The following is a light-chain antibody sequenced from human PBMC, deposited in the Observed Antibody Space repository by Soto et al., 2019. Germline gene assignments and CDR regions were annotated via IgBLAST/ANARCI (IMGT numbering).Light chain of an antibody. Sequence: VLTQPPSVSAAPGQKVTISCSGSSSNIGNNYVSWYQQLPGTAPKLLIYDNNKRPSGIPDRFSGSKSGTSATLGITGLQTGDEADYYCGTWDSSLSAYVFGTGTKVTAL. J-gene: IGLJ1*01. CDR2: DNN. CDR1: SSNIGNNY. CDR3: GTWDSSLSAYV. V-gene: IGLV1-51*01.